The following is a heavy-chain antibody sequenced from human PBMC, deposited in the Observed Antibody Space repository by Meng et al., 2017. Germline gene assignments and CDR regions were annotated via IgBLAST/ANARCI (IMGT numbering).Heavy chain of an antibody. D-gene: IGHD3-10*01. CDR1: GGTFSSYT. CDR2: IIPTLGIA. V-gene: IGHV1-69*04. CDR3: ARDYGSGSYAY. Sequence: SVKVSCKASGGTFSSYTISWVRQAPGQGLEWMGRIIPTLGIANYAQKFQGRVTITADKSTSTAYMELSSLRSEDTAVYYCARDYGSGSYAYWGQGTLVTVSS. J-gene: IGHJ4*02.